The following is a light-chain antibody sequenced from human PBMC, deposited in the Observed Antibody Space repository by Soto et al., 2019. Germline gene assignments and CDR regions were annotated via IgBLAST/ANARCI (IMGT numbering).Light chain of an antibody. CDR3: QQYSTYWT. CDR2: DAS. CDR1: QSISSW. J-gene: IGKJ1*01. Sequence: DNPITQSPSTLSASAGARLTIPFRASQSISSWLAWYQQKPGKAPKLLMYDASSLESGVPSRFSGSKSGTEFTLTISSLQPDDFATYYCQQYSTYWTFGQGTKVDI. V-gene: IGKV1-5*01.